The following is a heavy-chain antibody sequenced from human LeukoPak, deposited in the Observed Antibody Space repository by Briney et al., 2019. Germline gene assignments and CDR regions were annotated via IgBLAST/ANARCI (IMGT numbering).Heavy chain of an antibody. Sequence: GGSLRLSCAASGFTFSSYSMHWVRQAPGKGLEYVSAISNNGGRIHYADSVKGRFTISRDNSKNTLYLQMGSLRAEDMAVYYCARVGGSGSGGGYDYWGQGTLVTVSS. D-gene: IGHD3-10*01. J-gene: IGHJ4*02. CDR1: GFTFSSYS. CDR2: ISNNGGRI. CDR3: ARVGGSGSGGGYDY. V-gene: IGHV3-64*02.